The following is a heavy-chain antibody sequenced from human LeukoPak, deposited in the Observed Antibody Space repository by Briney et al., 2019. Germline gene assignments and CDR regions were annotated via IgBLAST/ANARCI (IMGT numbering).Heavy chain of an antibody. V-gene: IGHV3-30*18. CDR3: AKDYDYYDSSGCCDY. CDR1: GFTFSSYG. CDR2: ISYDGSNK. Sequence: GRSLRLSCAASGFTFSSYGMHWVRQAPGKGLEWVAVISYDGSNKYYADSVKGRFTISRDNSKNTLYLQMNSLRAEDTAVYYCAKDYDYYDSSGCCDYWGQGTLVTVSS. D-gene: IGHD3-22*01. J-gene: IGHJ4*02.